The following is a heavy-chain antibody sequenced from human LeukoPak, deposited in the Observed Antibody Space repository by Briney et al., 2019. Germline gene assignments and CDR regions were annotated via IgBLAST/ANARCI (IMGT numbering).Heavy chain of an antibody. J-gene: IGHJ4*02. CDR2: MSGPGDNT. CDR3: AQTHGGSPPRWFLH. D-gene: IGHD4-23*01. V-gene: IGHV3-23*01. CDR1: GFMFSIYG. Sequence: PGGSLRLSCTASGFMFSIYGMSWVRQAPGKGLEWVSSMSGPGDNTFYADSVKGRFTISRDNSKNMLFLQMSSLRAEDTAVYYCAQTHGGSPPRWFLHWGQGALVTVSS.